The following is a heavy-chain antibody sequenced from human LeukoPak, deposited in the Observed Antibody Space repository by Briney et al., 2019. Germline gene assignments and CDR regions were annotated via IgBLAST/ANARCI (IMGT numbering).Heavy chain of an antibody. CDR1: GGTFSSYA. V-gene: IGHV1-69*06. J-gene: IGHJ3*02. CDR2: IIPIFGTA. CDR3: AREGNFDAFDI. D-gene: IGHD1-7*01. Sequence: ASVKVSCKASGGTFSSYAISWVRQAPGQGLEWMVGIIPIFGTANYAQKFQGRVTITADKSTSTAYMELSSLRSEDTAVYYCAREGNFDAFDIWRQGTMVTVSS.